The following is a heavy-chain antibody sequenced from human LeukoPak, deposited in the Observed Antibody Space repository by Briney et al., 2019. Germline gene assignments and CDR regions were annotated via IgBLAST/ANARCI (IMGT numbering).Heavy chain of an antibody. V-gene: IGHV3-11*01. CDR3: AKDRLRELGIPSNWFDP. CDR2: ISSSGSTI. Sequence: TTGGSLRLSCAASGFTFSDYYMSWIRQAPGKGLEWVSYISSSGSTIYYADSVKGRFTISRDNAKNSLYLQMNSLRAEDTAVYYCAKDRLRELGIPSNWFDPWGQGTLVTVSS. D-gene: IGHD7-27*01. J-gene: IGHJ5*02. CDR1: GFTFSDYY.